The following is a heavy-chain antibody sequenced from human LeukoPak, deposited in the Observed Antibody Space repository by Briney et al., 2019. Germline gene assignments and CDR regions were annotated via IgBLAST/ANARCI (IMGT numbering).Heavy chain of an antibody. J-gene: IGHJ4*02. D-gene: IGHD1-26*01. CDR3: ARSGSYFLYYFDY. V-gene: IGHV4-59*12. Sequence: ASETLSLTCTVSGGSISSYYWSWIRQPPGKGLEWIGYIYYSGSTYYNPSLKSRVTISVDTSKNQFSLKLSSVTAADTAVYYCARSGSYFLYYFDYWGQGTLVTVSS. CDR2: IYYSGST. CDR1: GGSISSYY.